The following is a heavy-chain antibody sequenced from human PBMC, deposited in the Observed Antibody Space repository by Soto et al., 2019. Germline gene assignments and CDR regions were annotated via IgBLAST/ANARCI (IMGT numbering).Heavy chain of an antibody. CDR1: GYTFPSSG. Sequence: QVQLVQSGAEVKKPGASVKVSCKASGYTFPSSGISWVRQAPGQGLAWMGWISAYNGNTNYAQKLQGRVTMTTDTPTSTAYMELRSLRSDDTAVYYCARFQPLDSSSCGGNFDYWGQGTLVTVSS. CDR3: ARFQPLDSSSCGGNFDY. J-gene: IGHJ4*02. V-gene: IGHV1-18*01. D-gene: IGHD6-6*01. CDR2: ISAYNGNT.